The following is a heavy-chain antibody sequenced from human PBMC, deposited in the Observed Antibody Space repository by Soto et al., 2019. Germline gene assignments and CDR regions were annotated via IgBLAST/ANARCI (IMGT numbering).Heavy chain of an antibody. CDR3: ARGLGGIAPDGEAFDI. CDR1: GGTFSSYA. D-gene: IGHD6-13*01. J-gene: IGHJ3*02. Sequence: PSVKVSCKASGGTFSSYAISWVRQAPGQGLEWMGGIIPIFGTANYAQKFQGRVTITADESTSTAYMELSSLRSEDTAVYYCARGLGGIAPDGEAFDIWGQGTMVTVSS. CDR2: IIPIFGTA. V-gene: IGHV1-69*13.